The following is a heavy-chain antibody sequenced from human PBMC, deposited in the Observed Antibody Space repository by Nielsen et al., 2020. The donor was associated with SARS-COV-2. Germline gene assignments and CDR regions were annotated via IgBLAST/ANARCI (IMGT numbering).Heavy chain of an antibody. CDR1: GYTFTSHA. D-gene: IGHD2-15*01. Sequence: ASVKVSCKASGYTFTSHAMHWVRQAPGQRLEWMGWINAGNGNTKYSQKFQGRVTITRDTSASTAYMELSSLRSEDTAVYYCARAGYCSGGSCYSGAFDYWGQGTLVTVSS. V-gene: IGHV1-3*01. J-gene: IGHJ4*02. CDR2: INAGNGNT. CDR3: ARAGYCSGGSCYSGAFDY.